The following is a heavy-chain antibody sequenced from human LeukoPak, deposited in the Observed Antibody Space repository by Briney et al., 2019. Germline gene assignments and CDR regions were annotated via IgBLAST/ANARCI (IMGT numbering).Heavy chain of an antibody. J-gene: IGHJ3*02. CDR1: GASISSYY. CDR2: IYYSGNT. V-gene: IGHV4-59*01. CDR3: ARGAYCGGDCYSYPHDAFDI. Sequence: PSETLSLTCTVSGASISSYYWSWIRQPPGQGLEWIGYIYYSGNTNYNPSLKSRVSISVDTSKNQFSLKLSSVTAADTAMYYCARGAYCGGDCYSYPHDAFDIWGQGTMVTVSS. D-gene: IGHD2-21*02.